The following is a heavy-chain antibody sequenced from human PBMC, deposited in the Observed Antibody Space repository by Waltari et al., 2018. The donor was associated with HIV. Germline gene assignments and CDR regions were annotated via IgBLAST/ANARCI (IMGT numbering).Heavy chain of an antibody. CDR3: AHFPIFGGLVINAFDV. CDR2: LYWDDDR. CDR1: GFSLDTRGVG. Sequence: ITLREQGEKGLRPTQPLTLTCAFSGFSLDTRGVGVGWIRQSPGGALEWLALLYWDDDRRYRPSLETRLTITADISKTEVFLRMTDMAPDDTGTYYCAHFPIFGGLVINAFDVWGQGTHVSVSS. J-gene: IGHJ3*01. V-gene: IGHV2-5*02. D-gene: IGHD3-3*01.